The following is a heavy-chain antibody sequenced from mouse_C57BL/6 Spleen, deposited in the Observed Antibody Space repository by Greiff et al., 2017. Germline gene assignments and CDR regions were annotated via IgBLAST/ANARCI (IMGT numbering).Heavy chain of an antibody. CDR2: ISSGSSTI. CDR1: GFTFSDYG. Sequence: EVKVVESGGGLVKPGGSLKLSCAASGFTFSDYGMHWVRQAPEKGLEWVAYISSGSSTIYYADTVKGRFTISRDNAKNTLFLQMTSLRSEDTAMYYCARLRRGYFDYWGQGTTLTVSS. CDR3: ARLRRGYFDY. J-gene: IGHJ2*01. V-gene: IGHV5-17*01.